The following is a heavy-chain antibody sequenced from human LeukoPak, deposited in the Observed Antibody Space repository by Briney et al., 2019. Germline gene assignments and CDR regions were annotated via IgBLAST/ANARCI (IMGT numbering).Heavy chain of an antibody. V-gene: IGHV1-8*01. CDR2: MNPNSGNT. J-gene: IGHJ6*02. Sequence: ASVKVSCKASGYTFTSYDINWVRQATGQGLEWMGWMNPNSGNTGYAQKFQGRVTMTRNTSISTAYMELSSLRSEDTAVYYCARKRVYYYGMDVWGQGTTVTVPS. CDR3: ARKRVYYYGMDV. CDR1: GYTFTSYD.